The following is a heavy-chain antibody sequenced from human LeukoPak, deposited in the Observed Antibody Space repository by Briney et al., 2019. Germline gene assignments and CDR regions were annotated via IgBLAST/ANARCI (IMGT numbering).Heavy chain of an antibody. CDR2: IKQDGSEE. CDR3: ARESTLEQWALQVDPYTYYYYGMDV. J-gene: IGHJ6*02. D-gene: IGHD6-19*01. CDR1: GFTFSSYW. V-gene: IGHV3-7*01. Sequence: EGSLRLSCAASGFTFSSYWMSWVRQAPGKGLEWVANIKQDGSEEYYVDSVKGRFTISRDNAKNSLYLQMNSLRAEDTAVYYCARESTLEQWALQVDPYTYYYYGMDVWGQGTTVTVSS.